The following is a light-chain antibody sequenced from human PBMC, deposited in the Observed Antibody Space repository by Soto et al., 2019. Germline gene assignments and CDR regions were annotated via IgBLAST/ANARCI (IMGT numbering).Light chain of an antibody. Sequence: DIQMTQSPSTRSASLGDRVTITCRASQIIGSSLAWYQHKPGKAPKLLIYHALTLQSGVPSRYSGSESGTEFTFTISSLQPGDSATYYCQQYYSYPYTFGQGTKVEI. J-gene: IGKJ2*01. V-gene: IGKV1-5*01. CDR1: QIIGSS. CDR2: HAL. CDR3: QQYYSYPYT.